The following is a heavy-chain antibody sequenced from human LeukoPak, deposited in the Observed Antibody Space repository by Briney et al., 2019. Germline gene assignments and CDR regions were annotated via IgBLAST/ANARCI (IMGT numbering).Heavy chain of an antibody. D-gene: IGHD2-2*01. J-gene: IGHJ4*02. V-gene: IGHV1-69*13. CDR1: GGTFSSYA. Sequence: SVKVSCKASGGTFSSYAISWVRQAPGQGLEWMGGIIPIFGTANYAQKFQGRVTITADESTSTAYMELSSLRSEDTAVYYCARVPNDCSSTSCYVPFDYWGQGTLVTVSS. CDR2: IIPIFGTA. CDR3: ARVPNDCSSTSCYVPFDY.